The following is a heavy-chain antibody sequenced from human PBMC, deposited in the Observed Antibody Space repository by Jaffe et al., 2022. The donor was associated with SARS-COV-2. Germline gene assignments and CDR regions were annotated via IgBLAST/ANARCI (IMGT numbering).Heavy chain of an antibody. J-gene: IGHJ6*02. V-gene: IGHV3-23*01. CDR2: ISGSGGDT. D-gene: IGHD3-16*01. CDR1: RFTFSSHA. Sequence: EVQLLESGGGLVQPGGSLRLSCAASRFTFSSHAMTWVRQAPGKGLEWVSAISGSGGDTFYADSVKGRFTVSRDNSRNSLYLQMNGLRAEDTAVYYCAKVAHSDYGDYAMDVWGQGTTVTVSS. CDR3: AKVAHSDYGDYAMDV.